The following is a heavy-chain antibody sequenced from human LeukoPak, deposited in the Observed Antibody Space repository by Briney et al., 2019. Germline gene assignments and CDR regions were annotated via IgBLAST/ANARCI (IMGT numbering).Heavy chain of an antibody. Sequence: GGSLRLSCAASGFTFSNYPMSWVRQVPGKGLEWVSVISGSGDTTYYADSVKGRFTISRDNSKNTLYLQMNSLRAEDTAVYYCAKTLVGTYAFDIWGQGTMVTVSS. J-gene: IGHJ3*02. CDR2: ISGSGDTT. V-gene: IGHV3-23*01. CDR3: AKTLVGTYAFDI. D-gene: IGHD1-26*01. CDR1: GFTFSNYP.